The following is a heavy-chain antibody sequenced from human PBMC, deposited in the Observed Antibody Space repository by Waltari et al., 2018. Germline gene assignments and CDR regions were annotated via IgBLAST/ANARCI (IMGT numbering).Heavy chain of an antibody. J-gene: IGHJ4*02. D-gene: IGHD2-21*02. Sequence: EVQLVESGGGLVQPGGSLRLSCAASGFTFSSYGMSWVRQAPGKGREWVSGIRGSGGSTDDADSVKGRFTISRDNSKNTLYLQMNSLRAEDTAVYYCAKDHDFTIYYFDYWGQGTLVTVSS. CDR1: GFTFSSYG. CDR2: IRGSGGST. V-gene: IGHV3-23*04. CDR3: AKDHDFTIYYFDY.